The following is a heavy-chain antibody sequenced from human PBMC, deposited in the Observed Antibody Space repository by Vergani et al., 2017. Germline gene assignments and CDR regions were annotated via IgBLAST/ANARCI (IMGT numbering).Heavy chain of an antibody. J-gene: IGHJ6*02. CDR1: GGTFSSYA. V-gene: IGHV1-69*06. CDR2: IIPIFGTA. D-gene: IGHD3-22*01. Sequence: QVQLVQSGAEVKKPGSSVKVSCKASGGTFSSYAISWVRQAPGLGLEWMGGIIPIFGTANYAQKFQGRVTITADKSTSTAYMELSSLRSEDTAVYYCARLHGNYYDSSGYYAPGPASPEKESYGMDVWGQGTTVTVSS. CDR3: ARLHGNYYDSSGYYAPGPASPEKESYGMDV.